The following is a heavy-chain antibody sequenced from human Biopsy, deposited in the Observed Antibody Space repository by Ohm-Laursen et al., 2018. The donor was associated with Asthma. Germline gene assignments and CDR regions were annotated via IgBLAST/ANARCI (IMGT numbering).Heavy chain of an antibody. CDR2: ISYTGSA. V-gene: IGHV4-39*07. CDR1: GGSITSSSYY. J-gene: IGHJ4*02. D-gene: IGHD2-15*01. CDR3: AGFCSGGNCPDH. Sequence: SDTLSLTCTVSGGSITSSSYYWGWIRQPPGKGLEWMGSISYTGSAYHNPSLKSRVTISVDTSKKQISLRLSSVIAADTAVYYCAGFCSGGNCPDHWGQGTLVTVSS.